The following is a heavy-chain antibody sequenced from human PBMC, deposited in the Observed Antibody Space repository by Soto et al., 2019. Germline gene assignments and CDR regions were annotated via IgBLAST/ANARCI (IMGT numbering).Heavy chain of an antibody. CDR2: ILNDASGH. CDR1: GFTFSHHG. J-gene: IGHJ4*02. V-gene: IGHV3-33*01. D-gene: IGHD4-17*01. Sequence: QVQLVESGGGVVQPGTSLRLSCAASGFTFSHHGMHWVRETPGKGLERLTVILNDASGHWYADSVKGRFTISRDNFENTLYLQMNGLRLEDTAMYYCARDDDYPDNGFDYWGQGTLVTVSS. CDR3: ARDDDYPDNGFDY.